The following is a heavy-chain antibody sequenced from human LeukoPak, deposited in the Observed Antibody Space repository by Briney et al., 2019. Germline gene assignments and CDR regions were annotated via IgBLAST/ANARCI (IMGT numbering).Heavy chain of an antibody. CDR1: GYAFTTYG. CDR3: ARGRLNGNVDF. CDR2: MHPNSGDT. D-gene: IGHD1-20*01. Sequence: ASVKVSCKTSGYAFTTYGLSWVRQAPGQGLEWMGWMHPNSGDTGYAHNLQGRITITRDSSTATVFMELSSLRSEDTAMYYCARGRLNGNVDFWGQGTLVTVSS. J-gene: IGHJ4*02. V-gene: IGHV1-8*03.